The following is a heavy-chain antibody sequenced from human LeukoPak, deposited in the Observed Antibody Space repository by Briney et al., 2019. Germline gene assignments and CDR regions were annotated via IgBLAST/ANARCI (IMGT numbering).Heavy chain of an antibody. CDR1: GFTFNYAW. V-gene: IGHV3-21*01. J-gene: IGHJ4*02. CDR2: ISSSSSYI. D-gene: IGHD6-13*01. Sequence: GGSLRLSCAASGFTFNYAWMSWVRQVPGKGLEWVSSISSSSSYIYYADSVKGRFTISRDNAKNSLYLQMNSLRAEDTAVYYCARDITGSSWGQGTLVTVSS. CDR3: ARDITGSS.